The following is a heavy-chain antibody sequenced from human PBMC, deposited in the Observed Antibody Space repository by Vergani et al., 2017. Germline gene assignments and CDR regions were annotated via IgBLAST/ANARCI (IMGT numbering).Heavy chain of an antibody. V-gene: IGHV3-23*01. D-gene: IGHD2-15*01. CDR2: ISGSGGNT. Sequence: EVQLLESGGGLVQPGGSLRLSCAASGFTFTTSAMSWVRQAPGKGLEWVSTISGSGGNTYYADSVKGRLTISRDNSKTTLCLQMNSLRAEETAVYYCARQPGDIVVVASWFDPWGQGTLVTVSS. CDR1: GFTFTTSA. J-gene: IGHJ5*02. CDR3: ARQPGDIVVVASWFDP.